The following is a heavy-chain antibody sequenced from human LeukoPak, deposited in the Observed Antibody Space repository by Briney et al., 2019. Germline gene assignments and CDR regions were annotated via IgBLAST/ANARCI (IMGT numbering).Heavy chain of an antibody. CDR2: IWYDGSNK. D-gene: IGHD3-3*01. Sequence: GGSLRLSCAASGFTFSSFGMNWVRQAPGKGLEWLALIWYDGSNKYYADSVKGRFTVSRDNSKNTLYLHLNSLRDEDMGVYYCAKAQTTFGVVIPGADVWGQGTLVTVSS. J-gene: IGHJ4*02. V-gene: IGHV3-33*03. CDR1: GFTFSSFG. CDR3: AKAQTTFGVVIPGADV.